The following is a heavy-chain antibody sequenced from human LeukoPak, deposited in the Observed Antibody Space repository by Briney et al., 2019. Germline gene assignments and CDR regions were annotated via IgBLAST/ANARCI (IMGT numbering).Heavy chain of an antibody. J-gene: IGHJ4*02. CDR2: IYSSGDT. Sequence: SETLSLTCTVSGGSISSYFWDWIRQPAGKGLEWIGRIYSSGDTNYNPSLKSRVTMSVDTSKNQFSLRLSSLTAADTAVYYCARDVGSGGGTFPTYHFDFWGQGTLVTVSS. D-gene: IGHD3-10*01. CDR3: ARDVGSGGGTFPTYHFDF. V-gene: IGHV4-4*07. CDR1: GGSISSYF.